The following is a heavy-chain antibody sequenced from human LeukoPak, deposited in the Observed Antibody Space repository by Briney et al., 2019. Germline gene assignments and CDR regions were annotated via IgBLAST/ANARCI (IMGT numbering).Heavy chain of an antibody. V-gene: IGHV3-23*01. J-gene: IGHJ4*02. Sequence: GGSLRLSCAASGFTFSSYAMSWVRQAPGKGLEWVSTISGSGGSTYYADSVKGRFTISRDNSKNTLNLQMNSLRAEDTAVYYCAKRSYGFSYYFDYWGQGTLVTVSS. CDR1: GFTFSSYA. D-gene: IGHD5-18*01. CDR3: AKRSYGFSYYFDY. CDR2: ISGSGGST.